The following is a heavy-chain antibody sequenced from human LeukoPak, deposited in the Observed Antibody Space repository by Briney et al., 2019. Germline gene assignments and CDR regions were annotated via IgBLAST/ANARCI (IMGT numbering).Heavy chain of an antibody. CDR2: ISGSGDST. Sequence: GGSLRLSCAASGFTFSSYAMSWVRQAPGKGLEWVSAISGSGDSTHYADSVKGRFTISRDNSKNTLYLQMNSLRAEDTAVYYCARERYGSSGSLDAFDIWGQGTMVTVSS. J-gene: IGHJ3*02. CDR1: GFTFSSYA. D-gene: IGHD3-22*01. V-gene: IGHV3-23*01. CDR3: ARERYGSSGSLDAFDI.